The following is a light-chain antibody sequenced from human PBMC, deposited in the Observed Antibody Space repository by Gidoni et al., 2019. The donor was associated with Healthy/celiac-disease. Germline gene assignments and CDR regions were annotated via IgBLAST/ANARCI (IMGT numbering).Light chain of an antibody. Sequence: QSALTQPASVSGSPGQSITISCTGTSSDVGSYNLVSWYQQHPGKAPKLMIYEVSKRPSGVSNRFSGSKYGNTASLTISGLQAEDEADYYCCSYAGSSTPWVFGGGTKLTVL. CDR1: SSDVGSYNL. CDR3: CSYAGSSTPWV. CDR2: EVS. J-gene: IGLJ3*02. V-gene: IGLV2-23*02.